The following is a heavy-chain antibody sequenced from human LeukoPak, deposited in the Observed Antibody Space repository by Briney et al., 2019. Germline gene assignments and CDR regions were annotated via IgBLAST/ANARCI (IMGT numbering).Heavy chain of an antibody. CDR2: INHSGST. J-gene: IGHJ4*02. CDR1: GGSFSGYY. Sequence: PSETLSLTCAVYGGSFSGYYWSWIRQPPGKGLEWIGEINHSGSTNYNPSLKSRVTISVDTSKNQFSLKLSSVTAADTAGYYCARVGEDYYDSSGYDIDYWGQGTLVTVSS. V-gene: IGHV4-34*01. CDR3: ARVGEDYYDSSGYDIDY. D-gene: IGHD3-22*01.